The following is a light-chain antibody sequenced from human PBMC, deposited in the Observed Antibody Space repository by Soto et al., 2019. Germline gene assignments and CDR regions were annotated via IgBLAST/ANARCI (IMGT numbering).Light chain of an antibody. V-gene: IGKV1-5*01. Sequence: DIQMTQSPSILSASVGDRVTITFRSSQTITNWLAWYQQKPGKAPRLLIYDASSLESWVPSRFSGSGSGTEFTLTISSLQFEDFTTYYCQQYKSFWTFGQGTKVDIK. J-gene: IGKJ1*01. CDR1: QTITNW. CDR2: DAS. CDR3: QQYKSFWT.